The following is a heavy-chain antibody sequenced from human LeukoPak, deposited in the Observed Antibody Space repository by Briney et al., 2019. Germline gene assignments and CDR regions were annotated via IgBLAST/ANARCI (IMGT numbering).Heavy chain of an antibody. CDR1: GFTVSSNY. V-gene: IGHV3-53*05. J-gene: IGHJ4*02. CDR3: AKVPQWLGSDLDY. Sequence: GGSLRLSCAASGFTVSSNYMSWVRQAPGKGLEWVSVIYSGGSTYYADSVKGRFTISRDNSKNTLYLQMNSLRAEDTAVYYCAKVPQWLGSDLDYWGQGTLVTVSS. D-gene: IGHD6-19*01. CDR2: IYSGGST.